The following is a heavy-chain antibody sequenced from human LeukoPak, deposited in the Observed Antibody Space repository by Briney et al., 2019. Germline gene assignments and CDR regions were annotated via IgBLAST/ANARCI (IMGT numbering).Heavy chain of an antibody. D-gene: IGHD6-6*01. J-gene: IGHJ4*02. CDR2: ISYDGSNK. Sequence: GGSLRLSCAASGFTFSSYAMHWVRQAPGEGLEWVAVISYDGSNKYYADSVKGRFTISRDNSKNTLYLQMNGLRAEDTAVYYCARVSIAARRGEFDYWGQGTLVTVSS. CDR1: GFTFSSYA. V-gene: IGHV3-30-3*01. CDR3: ARVSIAARRGEFDY.